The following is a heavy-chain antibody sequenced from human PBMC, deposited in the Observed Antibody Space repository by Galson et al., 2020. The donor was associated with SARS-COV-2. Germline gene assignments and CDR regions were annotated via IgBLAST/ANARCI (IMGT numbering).Heavy chain of an antibody. V-gene: IGHV4-39*07. CDR3: ARWVTTGRLGGFDT. J-gene: IGHJ3*02. CDR1: GDSISSSTSY. Sequence: SETLSLTCSVSGDSISSSTSYWGWIRQAPGKGLEWIGVVYYTGSTYYKPSLKSRVTISIDTSKKQLSLNVNFMTAADTAVYYCARWVTTGRLGGFDTWGRGTMVSVSS. CDR2: VYYTGST. D-gene: IGHD4-17*01.